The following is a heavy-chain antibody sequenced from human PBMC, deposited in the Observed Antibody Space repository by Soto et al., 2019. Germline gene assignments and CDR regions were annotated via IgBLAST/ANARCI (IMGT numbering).Heavy chain of an antibody. CDR2: IIPVFGSP. V-gene: IGHV1-69*01. D-gene: IGHD1-7*01. J-gene: IGHJ4*02. CDR1: GGFVRSDP. Sequence: QLQLVQSGAEVKKPGSSVKVSCKASGGFVRSDPISWVRQAPGQGPEWIGGIIPVFGSPTYAEKFQGRVTITADESSRTAYLEPTSLQSEDTAVSLCAKGVGPWELPLWGQGTQVTVSS. CDR3: AKGVGPWELPL.